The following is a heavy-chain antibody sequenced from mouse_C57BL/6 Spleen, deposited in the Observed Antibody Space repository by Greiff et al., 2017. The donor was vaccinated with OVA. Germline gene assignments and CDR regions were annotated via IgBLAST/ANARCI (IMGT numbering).Heavy chain of an antibody. J-gene: IGHJ1*03. D-gene: IGHD1-1*01. CDR2: IHPSDSDT. CDR3: AITDYGSSYPYWYFDV. CDR1: GYTFTSYW. V-gene: IGHV1-74*01. Sequence: VQLQQPGAELVKPGASVKVSFKASGYTFTSYWMHWVKQRPGQGLEWIGRIHPSDSDTNYNQKFKGKATLTVDKSSSTAYMQLSSLTSEDSAVYYCAITDYGSSYPYWYFDVWGTGTTVTVSS.